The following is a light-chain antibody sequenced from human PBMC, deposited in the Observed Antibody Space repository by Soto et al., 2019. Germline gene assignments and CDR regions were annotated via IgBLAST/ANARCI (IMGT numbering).Light chain of an antibody. CDR1: QTGSNSY. J-gene: IGKJ3*01. CDR3: QQYGSSLFT. CDR2: GVS. V-gene: IGKV3-20*01. Sequence: IVLTQSPGTLSLSPGERATLSCMASQTGSNSYLAWYQQKSAQAPRLLIYGVSTRATGIPDRFSGSGSGTDFTLTITRLEPEDFAVYYCQQYGSSLFTFGPGTKVDIK.